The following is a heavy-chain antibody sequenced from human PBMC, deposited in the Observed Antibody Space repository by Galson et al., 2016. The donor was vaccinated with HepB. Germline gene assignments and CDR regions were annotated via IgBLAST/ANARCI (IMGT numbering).Heavy chain of an antibody. CDR3: AKDYDSSGHYEGDW. J-gene: IGHJ4*02. CDR2: TALNAENQ. CDR1: GFPFRAYA. V-gene: IGHV3-23*01. Sequence: SLRLSCAASGFPFRAYAMNWFRQAPGKGLEWVSLIATALNAENQHYADSVNGRFTISRDDSNSILYLHMSSLRADDTAVYYCAKDYDSSGHYEGDWWGQGTLVTVSP. D-gene: IGHD3-22*01.